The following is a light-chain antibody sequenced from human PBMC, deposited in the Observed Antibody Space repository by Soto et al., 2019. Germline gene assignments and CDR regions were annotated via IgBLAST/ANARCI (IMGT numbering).Light chain of an antibody. J-gene: IGKJ1*01. CDR3: QQYNNWPPGT. V-gene: IGKV3-15*01. CDR2: GAY. Sequence: ELVMTQFPATLSLSPGDSATLSCRVSQSVSSNLAWYQQKPCQAPRLIIYGAYTRATGIPARFSGSGSGTELTLTISSLQSEDFAVYYCQQYNNWPPGTFGQGTKVDIK. CDR1: QSVSSN.